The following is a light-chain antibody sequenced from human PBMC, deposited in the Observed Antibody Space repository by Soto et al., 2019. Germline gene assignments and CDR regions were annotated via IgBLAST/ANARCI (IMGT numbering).Light chain of an antibody. CDR1: KSVSSN. Sequence: EIVMTQSPATLSVSPGERATLSCRASKSVSSNLAWYKQKPGQAPRLLIYGASTMATGSPTRFSGSGSGTEFTFTISSLQSEDYAVYYCQQYNNWPRTFGPGTKVDIK. CDR3: QQYNNWPRT. V-gene: IGKV3-15*01. J-gene: IGKJ3*01. CDR2: GAS.